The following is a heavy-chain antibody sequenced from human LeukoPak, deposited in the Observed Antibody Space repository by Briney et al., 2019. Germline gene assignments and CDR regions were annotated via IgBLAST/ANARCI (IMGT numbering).Heavy chain of an antibody. CDR1: GGSIRSYY. Sequence: PSETLSLTCTVSGGSIRSYYWNWIRQPPGKGLEWIGYIYYSGSTKYNPSLKSRATISLDTSKNQSSLKLSSVTATDTAVYYCATGMTVAGDWVFDYWGQGTLVTVSS. J-gene: IGHJ4*02. CDR2: IYYSGST. V-gene: IGHV4-59*01. CDR3: ATGMTVAGDWVFDY. D-gene: IGHD6-19*01.